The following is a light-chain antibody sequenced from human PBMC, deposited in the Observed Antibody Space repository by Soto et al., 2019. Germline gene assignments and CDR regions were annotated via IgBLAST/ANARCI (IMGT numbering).Light chain of an antibody. CDR3: AAWDDRLSDLL. CDR1: NSNIGSNP. CDR2: SNY. Sequence: QSALTQPPSASGTPGQRVTISCSGSNSNIGSNPVHWYQQFPGTAPKVLIYSNYQRPSGVPDRFSGSKSGTSASLAISGLPSEDEADYYCAAWDDRLSDLLFGGGTKVTVL. V-gene: IGLV1-44*01. J-gene: IGLJ2*01.